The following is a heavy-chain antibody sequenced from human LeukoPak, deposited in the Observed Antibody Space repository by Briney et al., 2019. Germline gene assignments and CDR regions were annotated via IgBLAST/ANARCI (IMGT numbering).Heavy chain of an antibody. Sequence: ASVKVSCKASGYTFTSYYIHWVRQAPGQGLEWMGRIIPILGIANYAQKFQGRVTITADKSTSTAYMELSSLRSEDTAVYYCARATYYYDSSGYKTGAFDIWGQGTMVTVSS. V-gene: IGHV1-69*04. D-gene: IGHD3-22*01. CDR3: ARATYYYDSSGYKTGAFDI. J-gene: IGHJ3*02. CDR1: GYTFTSYY. CDR2: IIPILGIA.